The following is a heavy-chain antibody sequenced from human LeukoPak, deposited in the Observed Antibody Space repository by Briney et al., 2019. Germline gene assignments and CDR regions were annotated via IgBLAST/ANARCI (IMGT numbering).Heavy chain of an antibody. CDR3: ARETIPGYSSGWYYFDY. Sequence: SETLSLTCAVYGGSFSGYYWSWIRQPPGKGLEWIGEINHSGSTNYNPSLKSRVTISVDTSKNQFSLKLSSVTAADTAVYYCARETIPGYSSGWYYFDYWGQGTLVTVSS. CDR2: INHSGST. J-gene: IGHJ4*02. D-gene: IGHD6-19*01. V-gene: IGHV4-34*01. CDR1: GGSFSGYY.